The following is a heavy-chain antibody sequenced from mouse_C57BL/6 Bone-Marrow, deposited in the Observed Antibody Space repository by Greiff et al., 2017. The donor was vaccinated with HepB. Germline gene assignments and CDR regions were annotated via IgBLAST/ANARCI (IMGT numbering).Heavy chain of an antibody. D-gene: IGHD3-3*01. Sequence: EVKLVESGGDLVKPGGSLKLSCAASGFTFSSYGMSWVRQTPDKGREWVATISSGGSYTYYPDSVKGRFTISRDNAKNTLYLQMSRLKAEDTAMYYCARQPLAAPDYWGQGTTLTVSS. CDR1: GFTFSSYG. CDR2: ISSGGSYT. CDR3: ARQPLAAPDY. V-gene: IGHV5-6*01. J-gene: IGHJ2*01.